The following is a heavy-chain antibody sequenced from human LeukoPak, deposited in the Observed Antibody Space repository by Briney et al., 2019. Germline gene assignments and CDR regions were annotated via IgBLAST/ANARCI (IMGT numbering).Heavy chain of an antibody. D-gene: IGHD6-25*01. J-gene: IGHJ4*02. CDR3: ARGPRQYFVF. V-gene: IGHV3-53*01. CDR1: GFAVSSNY. CDR2: IYNGEIT. Sequence: PGGSLRLSCAASGFAVSSNYMSWVRQAPGKGLEWVAVIYNGEITYYTDSVKGRVTISRDNSKNTLYLQMNSLTASDTAVYYCARGPRQYFVFWGQGTLVSVSS.